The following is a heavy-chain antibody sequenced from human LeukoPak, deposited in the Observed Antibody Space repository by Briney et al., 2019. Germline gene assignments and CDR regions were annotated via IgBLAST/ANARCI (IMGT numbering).Heavy chain of an antibody. CDR1: GGSLSTTNW. CDR3: SGKNGAFSPLGF. J-gene: IGHJ4*02. V-gene: IGHV4-4*02. Sequence: SETLSLTCGLSGGSLSTTNWWTWVPQPPGQGLEWTGEISLIGLTNDTPTPNRRDTTSLDKPQKQLSLNLITMTSADTTVYYCSGKNGAFSPLGFWGQGTLVTVPS. CDR2: ISLIGLT. D-gene: IGHD2-8*01.